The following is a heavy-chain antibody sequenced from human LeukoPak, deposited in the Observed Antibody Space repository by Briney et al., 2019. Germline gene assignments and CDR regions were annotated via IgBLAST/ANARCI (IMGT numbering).Heavy chain of an antibody. CDR2: IDPSGSYT. J-gene: IGHJ3*02. Sequence: GESLRISCKGSGYSFTSYWISWVRQMPGKGLEWMGRIDPSGSYTNYSPSFQGHVTISADKSTSTAYLQWSSLKASDTAMYYCARPQTDILAGYYNGAFDIWGQGTMVTVSS. CDR1: GYSFTSYW. V-gene: IGHV5-10-1*01. D-gene: IGHD3-9*01. CDR3: ARPQTDILAGYYNGAFDI.